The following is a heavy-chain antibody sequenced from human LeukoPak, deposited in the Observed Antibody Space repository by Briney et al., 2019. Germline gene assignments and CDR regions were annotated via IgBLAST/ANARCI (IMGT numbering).Heavy chain of an antibody. D-gene: IGHD3-10*02. CDR2: ISSSGSTI. Sequence: GGSLRLTCAASGFIFGDYYMSWIRQAPGKGLEWVSYISSSGSTIYYADSVKGRFTISRDNAKNSLYLQMNSLRAEDTAVYYCAELGITMIGGVWGKGTTVTISS. J-gene: IGHJ6*04. V-gene: IGHV3-11*04. CDR1: GFIFGDYY. CDR3: AELGITMIGGV.